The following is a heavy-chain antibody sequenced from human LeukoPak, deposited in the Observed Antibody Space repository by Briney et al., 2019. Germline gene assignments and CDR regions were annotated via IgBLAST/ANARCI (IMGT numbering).Heavy chain of an antibody. J-gene: IGHJ3*02. D-gene: IGHD3-22*01. Sequence: PGGSLRLSCAASGFTFSDYYMSWIRQAPGKGLEWVSYISSSGSTIYYADSVKGRFTISRDNAKNSLYLQMNSLRAEDTAVYYCARSYNHHYCDSSFDAFDIWGQGTMVTVSS. CDR2: ISSSGSTI. V-gene: IGHV3-11*01. CDR3: ARSYNHHYCDSSFDAFDI. CDR1: GFTFSDYY.